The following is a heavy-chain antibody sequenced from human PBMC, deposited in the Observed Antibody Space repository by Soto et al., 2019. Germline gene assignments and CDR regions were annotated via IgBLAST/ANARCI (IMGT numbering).Heavy chain of an antibody. Sequence: QVQLVESGGGVVQPGRSLRLSCVASGSTFSNFGMHWVRQAPGKGLEWVALTSFDGNKNYYADSVKGRFTLSRDNSKNTLYLQMNSLRAEDTALYFCAKDQKDYSGSGTYYVPYGMDVWGQGTTVTVSS. CDR1: GSTFSNFG. CDR2: TSFDGNKN. CDR3: AKDQKDYSGSGTYYVPYGMDV. V-gene: IGHV3-30*18. J-gene: IGHJ6*02. D-gene: IGHD3-10*01.